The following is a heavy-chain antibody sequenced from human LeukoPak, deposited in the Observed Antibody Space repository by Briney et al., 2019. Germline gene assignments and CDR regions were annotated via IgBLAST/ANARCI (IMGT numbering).Heavy chain of an antibody. Sequence: GGSLRLSCAASGFTFSNAWMSWVRQAPGKGLEWVGRIKSKTDGGTTDYAAPVKGRFTIPRDDSKNTLYLQMNSLKTEDTAVYYCTTEAAILWFGELLGYFDYWGQGTLVTVSS. CDR2: IKSKTDGGTT. D-gene: IGHD3-10*01. CDR1: GFTFSNAW. V-gene: IGHV3-15*01. CDR3: TTEAAILWFGELLGYFDY. J-gene: IGHJ4*02.